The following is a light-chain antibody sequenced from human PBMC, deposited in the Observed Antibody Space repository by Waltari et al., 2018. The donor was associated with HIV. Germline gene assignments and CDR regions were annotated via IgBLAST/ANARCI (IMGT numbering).Light chain of an antibody. V-gene: IGLV2-11*01. CDR3: CSYAGTYTYV. J-gene: IGLJ1*01. Sequence: QSALTQPRSVSGSPGTSVTIPCTGTSSAVGDYNSVSWYQQHPGKTPKLMIYDVSKWPSGVPDRFSGSKSGNTASLTISGLQAEDEADYYCCSYAGTYTYVFGTGTKVTVL. CDR2: DVS. CDR1: SSAVGDYNS.